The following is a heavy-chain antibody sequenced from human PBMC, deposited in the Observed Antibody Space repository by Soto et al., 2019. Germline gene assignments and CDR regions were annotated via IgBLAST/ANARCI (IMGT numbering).Heavy chain of an antibody. D-gene: IGHD2-2*02. CDR2: IKSKTDGGTT. J-gene: IGHJ4*02. V-gene: IGHV3-15*01. Sequence: EGSLRLSCAASGFTFSNAWMSWVRQAPGKGLEWVGRIKSKTDGGTTDYAAPVKGRFTISRDDSKHTLYLQRNRLKTEDTAVYYCTTTVVPAAIGFDYWGQGTLVTVSS. CDR1: GFTFSNAW. CDR3: TTTVVPAAIGFDY.